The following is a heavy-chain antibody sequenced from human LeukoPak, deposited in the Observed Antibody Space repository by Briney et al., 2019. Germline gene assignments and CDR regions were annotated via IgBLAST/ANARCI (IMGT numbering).Heavy chain of an antibody. Sequence: ASVKVSCKASGYSFSYFGINWVRQAPGQGLEWIGWINCYNGNTNYAQKSEGRFTLTTDTATSTVYMELRNLRYGDTAVYYCARDTTVPGNIWTRFGYWYFDLWGRGTLVTVSS. V-gene: IGHV1-18*01. D-gene: IGHD4-11*01. J-gene: IGHJ2*01. CDR2: INCYNGNT. CDR3: ARDTTVPGNIWTRFGYWYFDL. CDR1: GYSFSYFG.